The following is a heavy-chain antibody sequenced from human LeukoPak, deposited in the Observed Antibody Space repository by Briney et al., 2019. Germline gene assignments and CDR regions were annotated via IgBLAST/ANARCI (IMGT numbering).Heavy chain of an antibody. CDR3: ARDGVVGGYFDY. Sequence: SETLSLTCTVSGGSISSSSYYWGWIRQPPGKGLEWIGSIYYSGSTYYNPSLKSRVTISVDTSKNQFSLKLSSVTAADTAVYYCARDGVVGGYFDYWGQGTLVTVSS. D-gene: IGHD1-26*01. CDR2: IYYSGST. CDR1: GGSISSSSYY. V-gene: IGHV4-39*01. J-gene: IGHJ4*02.